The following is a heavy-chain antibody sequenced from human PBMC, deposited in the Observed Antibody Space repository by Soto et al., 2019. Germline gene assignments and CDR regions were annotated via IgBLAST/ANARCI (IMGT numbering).Heavy chain of an antibody. D-gene: IGHD2-21*02. J-gene: IGHJ5*02. CDR3: ARERPMRKQGRTRPIAYCGGDCYIPWFDP. V-gene: IGHV1-46*01. CDR1: GYTFTSYY. Sequence: EASVKVSCKASGYTFTSYYMHWVRQAPGQGREWMGIINPSGGSTSYAQKFQGRVTMTRDTSTSTVYMELSSLRSEDTAVYYCARERPMRKQGRTRPIAYCGGDCYIPWFDPWGQGTMVTVSS. CDR2: INPSGGST.